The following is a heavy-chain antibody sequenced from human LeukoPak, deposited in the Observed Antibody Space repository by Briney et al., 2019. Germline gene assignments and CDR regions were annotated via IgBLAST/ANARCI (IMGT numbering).Heavy chain of an antibody. J-gene: IGHJ3*02. Sequence: GASVKVSCKASGYTFTSYDINWVRQATGQGLEWMGWMNPNSGNTGYAQKFQGRVTMTRNTSISTAYMELSSLRSEDTAVYYCARYSSGYYYASPLDHDAFDIWGQGTMVTVSS. CDR3: ARYSSGYYYASPLDHDAFDI. D-gene: IGHD3-22*01. V-gene: IGHV1-8*01. CDR1: GYTFTSYD. CDR2: MNPNSGNT.